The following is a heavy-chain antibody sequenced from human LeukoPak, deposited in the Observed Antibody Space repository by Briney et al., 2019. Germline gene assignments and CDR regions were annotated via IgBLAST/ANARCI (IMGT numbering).Heavy chain of an antibody. D-gene: IGHD6-13*01. CDR2: IIPIFGTA. J-gene: IGHJ5*02. V-gene: IGHV1-69*06. CDR3: ARGLGSSWYLPRFGP. Sequence: ASVKVSCKASGGTFSSYAISWVRQAPGQGLEWMGGIIPIFGTANYAQKFQGRVTITADKSTSTAYMELSSLRSEDTAVYYCARGLGSSWYLPRFGPWGQGTLVTVSS. CDR1: GGTFSSYA.